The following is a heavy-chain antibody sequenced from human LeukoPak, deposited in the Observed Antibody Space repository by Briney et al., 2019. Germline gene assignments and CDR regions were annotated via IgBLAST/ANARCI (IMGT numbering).Heavy chain of an antibody. CDR1: GFTFSSYS. V-gene: IGHV3-21*01. D-gene: IGHD3-9*01. J-gene: IGHJ4*02. Sequence: GGSLRLSCAASGFTFSSYSMNWVRQAPGKGLEWVSSISSSSSYIYYADSVKGRFTISRDNAKNSLYLQMNSLRAEDTAVYYCARAVGVYFDWLFPTLGFDYWGQGTLVTVSS. CDR2: ISSSSSYI. CDR3: ARAVGVYFDWLFPTLGFDY.